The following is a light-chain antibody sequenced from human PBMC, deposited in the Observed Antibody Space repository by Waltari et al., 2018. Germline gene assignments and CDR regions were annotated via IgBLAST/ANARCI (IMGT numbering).Light chain of an antibody. CDR1: QGVSNW. V-gene: IGKV1-33*01. CDR3: QQYDNSPFT. Sequence: DIQITQSPSSLSASVGDRVNITCRASQGVSNWLAWYQQRPGKAPKLLNYRASNLETRVPSRISRSGSGSDFTLTISSLQPEDIATYYCQQYDNSPFTFGPGTKLEI. J-gene: IGKJ3*01. CDR2: RAS.